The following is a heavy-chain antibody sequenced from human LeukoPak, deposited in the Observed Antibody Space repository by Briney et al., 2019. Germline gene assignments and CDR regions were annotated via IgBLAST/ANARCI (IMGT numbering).Heavy chain of an antibody. Sequence: ASVKVSCTASGYTFSAYYIHWVRQAPGQGLEWMGWISAYNGNTNYAQKLQGRVTMTTDTSTSTAYMELRSLRSDDTAVYYCARGKLAAAIGDYWGQGTLVTVSS. V-gene: IGHV1-18*04. D-gene: IGHD6-13*01. CDR1: GYTFSAYY. CDR2: ISAYNGNT. CDR3: ARGKLAAAIGDY. J-gene: IGHJ4*02.